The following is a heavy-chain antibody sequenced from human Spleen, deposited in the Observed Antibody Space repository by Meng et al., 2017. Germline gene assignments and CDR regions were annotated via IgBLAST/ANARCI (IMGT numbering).Heavy chain of an antibody. J-gene: IGHJ5*02. Sequence: QPQLQESGPGLVKPSEALFLTCTVSGGSINIPGYYWGWTRQPPGKGLEWIGYIYYTGSTNYSPSLKSRVTISVDTSKKYLSLKLRSVTTADTAVYYCARDWGYLDPWGQGTLVTVSS. CDR3: ARDWGYLDP. V-gene: IGHV4-61*03. CDR2: IYYTGST. D-gene: IGHD3-16*01. CDR1: GGSINIPGYY.